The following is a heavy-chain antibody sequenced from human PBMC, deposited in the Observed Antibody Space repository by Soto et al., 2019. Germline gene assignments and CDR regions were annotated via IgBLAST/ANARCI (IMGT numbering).Heavy chain of an antibody. CDR1: GGSVTTGSYN. J-gene: IGHJ6*02. CDR3: ARDGHGMDV. Sequence: QVQLQESGPGLVRPSETLSLTCTVSGGSVTTGSYNWSWIRRPPGKGLEWIGNIFFTGITHYNPSHNNRVTMSVDTSKNQFSLTVTSVTAADTAVYYCARDGHGMDVWGQGTTVTVSS. CDR2: IFFTGIT. V-gene: IGHV4-61*01.